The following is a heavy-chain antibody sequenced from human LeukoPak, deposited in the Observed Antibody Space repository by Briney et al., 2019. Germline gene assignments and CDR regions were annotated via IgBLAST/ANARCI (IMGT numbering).Heavy chain of an antibody. CDR3: ARVRSHSYGYPNHYFDY. J-gene: IGHJ4*02. D-gene: IGHD5-18*01. CDR1: GGSFSGYY. V-gene: IGHV4-34*01. CDR2: INHSGST. Sequence: SETLSLTCAVYGGSFSGYYWSWIRQPPGKGLEWIGEINHSGSTNYNPSLKSRVTISVDTSKNQFSLKLSSVTAADTAVYYCARVRSHSYGYPNHYFDYWGQGTLDTVSS.